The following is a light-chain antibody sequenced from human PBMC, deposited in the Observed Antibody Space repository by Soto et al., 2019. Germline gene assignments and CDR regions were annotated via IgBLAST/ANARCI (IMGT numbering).Light chain of an antibody. V-gene: IGLV2-14*01. Sequence: QSALTQPASVSGSPGQSITISCTGTSSDVGGYNYVSWYQQHPGKAPKLMIYDVSNRPSGGYNRFSGSKSGNTASLTISGLQAEDEADYYCSSYTSRSTRVFGTGTKLTVL. CDR3: SSYTSRSTRV. CDR2: DVS. CDR1: SSDVGGYNY. J-gene: IGLJ1*01.